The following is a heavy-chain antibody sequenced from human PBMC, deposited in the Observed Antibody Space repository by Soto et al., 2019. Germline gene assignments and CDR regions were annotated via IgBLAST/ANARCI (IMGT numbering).Heavy chain of an antibody. CDR3: ARRTSGSFDFDS. CDR2: ISGSGTAI. J-gene: IGHJ4*02. V-gene: IGHV3-48*02. Sequence: EVQLVESGGGLVQPGGSLRLSCAASAIIFSTYNMNWVRQAPGKGLEWVSYISGSGTAIHYADSVRGRFTISRDNGKNSLYLQMNGLRDEDTAVYYCARRTSGSFDFDSWGQGTLVTVSS. D-gene: IGHD6-6*01. CDR1: AIIFSTYN.